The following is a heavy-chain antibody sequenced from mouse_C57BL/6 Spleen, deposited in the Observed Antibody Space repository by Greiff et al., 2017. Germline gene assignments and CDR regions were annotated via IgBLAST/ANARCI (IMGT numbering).Heavy chain of an antibody. CDR3: AREAITTVVALDY. Sequence: EVQLVESVAELVRPGASVKLSCTASGFNIKNTYMHWVKQRPEQGLEWIGRIDPANGNTKYAPKFQGKATITADTSSNTAYLQLSSLTSEDTAIYYCAREAITTVVALDYWGQGTTLTVSS. CDR1: GFNIKNTY. D-gene: IGHD1-1*01. CDR2: IDPANGNT. J-gene: IGHJ2*01. V-gene: IGHV14-3*01.